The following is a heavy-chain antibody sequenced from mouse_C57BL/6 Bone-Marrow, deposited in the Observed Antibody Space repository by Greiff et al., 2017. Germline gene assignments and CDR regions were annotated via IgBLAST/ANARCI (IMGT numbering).Heavy chain of an antibody. D-gene: IGHD2-4*01. Sequence: EVQLQESGPGLAKPSQTLSLTCSVTGYSITSDYWNWIRTFPGNKLEYMGYISYSGSTYYNPSLKSRISITRDTSKNQYYLQLNSVTNEDTATDDVARWVYYDYPWGYFDVWGTGTTVTVSS. CDR2: ISYSGST. CDR1: GYSITSDY. V-gene: IGHV3-8*01. J-gene: IGHJ1*03. CDR3: ARWVYYDYPWGYFDV.